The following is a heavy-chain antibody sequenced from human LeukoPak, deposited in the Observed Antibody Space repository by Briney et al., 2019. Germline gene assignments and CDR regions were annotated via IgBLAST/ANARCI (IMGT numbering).Heavy chain of an antibody. Sequence: PSETLSLTCTLSRGSISTYYWSWIRQPPGKGLEWIGEINHSGSTNYNPSLKSRVTISVDTSKNQFSLELTSVTAADTAVYYCARPAGTGYWYYFDFWGQGTLVTVSS. J-gene: IGHJ4*02. CDR1: RGSISTYY. CDR2: INHSGST. V-gene: IGHV4-34*01. D-gene: IGHD6-19*01. CDR3: ARPAGTGYWYYFDF.